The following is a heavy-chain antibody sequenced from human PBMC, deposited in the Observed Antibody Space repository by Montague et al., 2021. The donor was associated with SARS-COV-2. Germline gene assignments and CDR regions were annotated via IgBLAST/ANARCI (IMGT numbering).Heavy chain of an antibody. Sequence: TLSLTCTVSGGSISSSSYYWSWIRQPAGKGLEWIGRIYTSGSTNYNPSLKSRVTISVDTSKNQFSLKLSSVTAADTAVYYCARAPDVDTAMVIYYYGMDVWGQGTTVTVSS. CDR2: IYTSGST. CDR1: GGSISSSSYY. V-gene: IGHV4-61*02. J-gene: IGHJ6*02. D-gene: IGHD5-18*01. CDR3: ARAPDVDTAMVIYYYGMDV.